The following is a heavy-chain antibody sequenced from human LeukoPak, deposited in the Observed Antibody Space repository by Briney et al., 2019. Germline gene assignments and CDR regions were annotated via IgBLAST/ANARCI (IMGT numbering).Heavy chain of an antibody. CDR2: MDYSGST. D-gene: IGHD6-19*01. CDR1: GGTFSDYY. CDR3: ARRKRGSGGPFDY. V-gene: IGHV4-59*08. J-gene: IGHJ4*02. Sequence: SETLSLTCAVYGGTFSDYYWTWIRQSPGTGLEWIGYMDYSGSTAYNPSLKSRVTISIDTSKKQFSLELSSVTAADTAIYFCARRKRGSGGPFDYWGQGTLVTVSS.